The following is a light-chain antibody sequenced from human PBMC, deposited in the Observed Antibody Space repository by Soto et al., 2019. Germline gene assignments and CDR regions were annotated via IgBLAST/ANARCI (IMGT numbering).Light chain of an antibody. J-gene: IGKJ5*01. V-gene: IGKV3-11*01. CDR3: QQRNMWPIT. Sequence: VLTQSPLTLSLAPWEISTLSFSASQSFRGLLAWYQQEPGQAPRLLIYDAYNRATGIPPRFSGSGSGTDFTLTISSLEPEDSAVYYCQQRNMWPITFGQGTRLEIK. CDR2: DAY. CDR1: QSFRGL.